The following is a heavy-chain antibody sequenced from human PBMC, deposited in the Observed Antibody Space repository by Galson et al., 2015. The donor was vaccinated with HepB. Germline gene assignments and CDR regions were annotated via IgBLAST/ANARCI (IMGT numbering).Heavy chain of an antibody. CDR1: GYSFTSYA. V-gene: IGHV1-18*01. CDR3: ARGLLWFGELGDY. J-gene: IGHJ4*02. D-gene: IGHD3-10*01. Sequence: SVKVSCKASGYSFTSYAISWMRQVPGQGLEWMGWISAHNGSTNFAQNLQGRVTMTTDASTKAVYMELRSLRSDDTAVYYCARGLLWFGELGDYWGQGALVTVSS. CDR2: ISAHNGST.